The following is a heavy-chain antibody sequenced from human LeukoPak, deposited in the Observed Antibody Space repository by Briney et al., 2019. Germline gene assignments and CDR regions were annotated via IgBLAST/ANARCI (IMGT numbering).Heavy chain of an antibody. Sequence: GASVKVSCKASGGTFSSYAISWVRQAPGQGLEWMGRIIPILGIANYAQKFQGRVTITADKSTSTAYMELSSLRSEDTAVYYCARDLLGSIAAQYYFDYWGQGTLVTVSS. CDR2: IIPILGIA. V-gene: IGHV1-69*04. CDR3: ARDLLGSIAAQYYFDY. CDR1: GGTFSSYA. J-gene: IGHJ4*02. D-gene: IGHD6-6*01.